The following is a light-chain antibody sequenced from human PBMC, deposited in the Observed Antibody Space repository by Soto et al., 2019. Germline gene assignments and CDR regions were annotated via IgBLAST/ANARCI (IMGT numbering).Light chain of an antibody. V-gene: IGKV3-11*01. CDR2: GAS. CDR1: QSIGIY. J-gene: IGKJ1*01. CDR3: QHRSNWPGTCT. Sequence: EVVLRQSKATLSLSPGERATLSCRASQSIGIYLAWYRQKPGQAPRLLIYGASNRATDIPDRFSGSGSGTDFTLTITILEPEDFAVDDCQHRSNWPGTCTFDRGTKVEF.